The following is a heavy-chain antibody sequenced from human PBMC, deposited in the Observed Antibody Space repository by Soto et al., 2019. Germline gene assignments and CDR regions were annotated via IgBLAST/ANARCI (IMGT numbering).Heavy chain of an antibody. D-gene: IGHD3-16*01. J-gene: IGHJ6*02. CDR3: ARSTFKDYYGMDV. CDR1: GGSFSGYY. V-gene: IGHV4-34*01. CDR2: INHSGST. Sequence: SETLSLTCAVYGGSFSGYYWSWIRQPPGKGLEWIGEINHSGSTNYNPSLKSRVTISVDTSKNQFSLKLSSVTAADTAVYYCARSTFKDYYGMDVWGQGTTVTVS.